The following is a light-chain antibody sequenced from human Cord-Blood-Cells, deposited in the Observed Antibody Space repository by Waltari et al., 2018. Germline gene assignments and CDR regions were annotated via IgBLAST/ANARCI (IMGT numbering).Light chain of an antibody. CDR1: QIISSW. CDR2: KAS. V-gene: IGKV1-5*03. J-gene: IGKJ1*01. CDR3: QQYNSYST. Sequence: DIQMTQSPSTLSASVGDRVNITCRASQIISSWLAWYQQKPGKAPKLLIYKASSLESGVPSRFSGSGSGTEFTLTISSLQPDDFATYYCQQYNSYSTFGQGTKVEIK.